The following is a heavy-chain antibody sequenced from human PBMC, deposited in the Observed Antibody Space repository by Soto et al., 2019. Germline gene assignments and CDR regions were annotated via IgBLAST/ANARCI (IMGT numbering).Heavy chain of an antibody. J-gene: IGHJ4*02. CDR3: ARADYGDHEDY. D-gene: IGHD4-17*01. Sequence: QVQLVQSGAEEKKPGASVKVSCKASVYSFTNYAIHWVRQAPGQRLEWMGWINAGNGNTKYSQKFQGRVTITRDTSASTAYMELSSLRSEDTAVYYCARADYGDHEDYWGQGTLVTVSS. V-gene: IGHV1-3*05. CDR1: VYSFTNYA. CDR2: INAGNGNT.